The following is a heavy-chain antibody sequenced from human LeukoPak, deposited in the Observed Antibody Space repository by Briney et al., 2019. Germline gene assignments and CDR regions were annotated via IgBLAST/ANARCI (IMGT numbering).Heavy chain of an antibody. Sequence: PGGSLRLSCAASGFTFSSYGMHWVRQAPGKGLEWVAFIRCDGSNKYYADSVKGRFTISRDNSKNTLYLQMNSLRAEDTAVYYCAILEYSSSDWGQGILVTVSS. J-gene: IGHJ4*02. V-gene: IGHV3-30*02. CDR2: IRCDGSNK. CDR3: AILEYSSSD. CDR1: GFTFSSYG. D-gene: IGHD5-12*01.